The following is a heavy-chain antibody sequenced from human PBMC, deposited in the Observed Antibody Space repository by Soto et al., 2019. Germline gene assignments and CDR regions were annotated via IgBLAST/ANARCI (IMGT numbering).Heavy chain of an antibody. V-gene: IGHV3-23*01. J-gene: IGHJ6*02. D-gene: IGHD4-4*01. CDR1: GFTFSSYA. Sequence: GGSLRLSCAASGFTFSSYAMSWVRQAPGKGLEWVSAISGSGGSTYYADSVKGRFTISRDNSKNTLYLQMNSLRAEDTAVYYCAKCGNSNYVSYYYGMDVWGQGTTVTVSS. CDR3: AKCGNSNYVSYYYGMDV. CDR2: ISGSGGST.